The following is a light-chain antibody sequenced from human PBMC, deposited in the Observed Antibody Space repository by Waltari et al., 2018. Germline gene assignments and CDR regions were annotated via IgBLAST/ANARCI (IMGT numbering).Light chain of an antibody. Sequence: EILLTQSPGTLALSPGGRAPLSCRASQSVGRALAWYQQKPGQAPRLLIYDASSRATGISDKFSGSGSGTDFSLTISRVEPEDFAVYFCQMYVRLPVTFGQGTKVEVK. CDR2: DAS. CDR3: QMYVRLPVT. V-gene: IGKV3-20*01. CDR1: QSVGRA. J-gene: IGKJ1*01.